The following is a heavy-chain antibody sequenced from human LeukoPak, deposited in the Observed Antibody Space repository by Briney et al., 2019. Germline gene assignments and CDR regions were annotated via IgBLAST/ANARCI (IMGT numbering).Heavy chain of an antibody. CDR1: GFTVSSNY. Sequence: PGGSLRLSCAASGFTVSSNYMSWVPQAPGKGREWVSVIYSGGSTYYADSVKGRFTISRDNSKSTLYLQMNSLRAEDTAVYYCARDRGYSGYDGMDVWGQGTTVTVSS. J-gene: IGHJ6*02. CDR2: IYSGGST. D-gene: IGHD5-12*01. V-gene: IGHV3-53*01. CDR3: ARDRGYSGYDGMDV.